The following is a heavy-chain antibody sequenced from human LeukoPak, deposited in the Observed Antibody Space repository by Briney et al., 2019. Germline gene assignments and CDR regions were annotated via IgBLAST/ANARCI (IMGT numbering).Heavy chain of an antibody. CDR3: ARNARDSVFDL. CDR1: GFTFSRNG. Sequence: PGGSLRLSCAASGFTFSRNGMHWVRQAPGKGLEWVAVILPDGSDKYYADSVTGRLTISKNTLYLQMNSLRVDDTAVYYCARNARDSVFDLWGQGTMVTVYS. V-gene: IGHV3-33*01. CDR2: ILPDGSDK. J-gene: IGHJ3*01.